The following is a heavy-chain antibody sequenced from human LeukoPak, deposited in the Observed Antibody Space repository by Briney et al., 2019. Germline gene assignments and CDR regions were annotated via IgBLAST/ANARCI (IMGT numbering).Heavy chain of an antibody. J-gene: IGHJ4*02. D-gene: IGHD3-10*01. CDR2: ISYDGSNK. Sequence: VRQAXXXXXXXXXVISYDGSNKYYADSVKGRFTISRDNSKNTLYLQMNSLRAEDTAVYYCARVTEEWFGEFDYWGQGTLVTVSS. V-gene: IGHV3-30-3*01. CDR3: ARVTEEWFGEFDY.